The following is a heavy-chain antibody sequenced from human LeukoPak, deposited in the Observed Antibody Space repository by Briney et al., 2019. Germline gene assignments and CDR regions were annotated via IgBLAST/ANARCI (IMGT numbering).Heavy chain of an antibody. CDR3: ARDPARRFDY. CDR2: INADGSER. Sequence: GGSLRLSCAASGFTFNSYAMSWVRQAPGSGLEWVASINADGSERRHVGSVEGRFTISRDNAKNSLYLQMSSLRAEDTAVYYCARDPARRFDYWGQGTLVTVSS. J-gene: IGHJ4*02. V-gene: IGHV3-7*03. CDR1: GFTFNSYA. D-gene: IGHD1-1*01.